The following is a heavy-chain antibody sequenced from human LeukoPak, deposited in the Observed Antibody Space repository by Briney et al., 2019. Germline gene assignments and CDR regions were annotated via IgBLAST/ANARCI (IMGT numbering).Heavy chain of an antibody. Sequence: KPSETLSLTCTVSGGSISSSSYYWGWIRQPPGKGLEWVGSIYYSGSTYYNPSLKSRVTISVDTSKNQFSLKLSSVTAADTAVYYCARVSSITGTPWFDPGAREPWSPSPQ. CDR3: ARVSSITGTPWFDP. D-gene: IGHD1-20*01. CDR2: IYYSGST. J-gene: IGHJ5*02. V-gene: IGHV4-39*07. CDR1: GGSISSSSYY.